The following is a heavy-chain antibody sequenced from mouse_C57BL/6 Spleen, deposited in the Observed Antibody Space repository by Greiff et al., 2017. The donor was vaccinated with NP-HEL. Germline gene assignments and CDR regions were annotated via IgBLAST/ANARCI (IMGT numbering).Heavy chain of an antibody. CDR2: IYPRSGNT. J-gene: IGHJ1*03. Sequence: QVQLQQSGAELARPGASVKLSCKASGYTFTSYGISWVKQRTGQGLEWIGEIYPRSGNTYYNEKFKGKATLTADKSSSTAYMELRSLTSEDSAVYCCARGGDYGSSYWYFDVWGTGTTVTVSS. CDR3: ARGGDYGSSYWYFDV. D-gene: IGHD1-1*01. V-gene: IGHV1-81*01. CDR1: GYTFTSYG.